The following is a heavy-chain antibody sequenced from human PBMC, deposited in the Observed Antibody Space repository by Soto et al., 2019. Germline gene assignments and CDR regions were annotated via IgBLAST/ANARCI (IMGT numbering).Heavy chain of an antibody. V-gene: IGHV4-39*02. CDR1: GGSVNIGSYY. CDR3: ARDSHYYDSSGLDY. J-gene: IGHJ4*02. CDR2: LYYSGST. Sequence: SETLSLTCTVPGGSVNIGSYYWGWIRQPPGKGLEWIGSLYYSGSTYYNPSLKSRVTISVDTSKNQFSLKLSSVTAADTAVYYCARDSHYYDSSGLDYWGQGTLVTVSS. D-gene: IGHD3-22*01.